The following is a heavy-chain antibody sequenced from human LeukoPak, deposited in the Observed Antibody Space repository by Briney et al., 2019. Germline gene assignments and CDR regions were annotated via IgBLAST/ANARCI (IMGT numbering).Heavy chain of an antibody. J-gene: IGHJ5*02. CDR2: ISWNSGSI. Sequence: GRSLRLSCAASGFTFDDYAMHWVRQAPGKGLEWVSGISWNSGSIGYADSVKGRFTISRDNAKNSLYLQMNSLRAEDTAVYYCAGDRVPAAINWFDPWGQGTLVTVSS. V-gene: IGHV3-9*01. CDR3: AGDRVPAAINWFDP. D-gene: IGHD2-2*02. CDR1: GFTFDDYA.